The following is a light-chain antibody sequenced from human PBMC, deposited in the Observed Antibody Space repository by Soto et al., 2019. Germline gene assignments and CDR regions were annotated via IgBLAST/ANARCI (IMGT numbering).Light chain of an antibody. V-gene: IGLV1-44*01. CDR3: AAWDDSLNGLV. J-gene: IGLJ1*01. CDR2: NNN. CDR1: SSNIGPNA. Sequence: SVLTQPPSASGTPGQKVTISCSGSSSNIGPNAVNWYQQLPGTAPKLLLYNNNQRPSGVSDRFSGSKSGTSASLAISGLQSDDEADYHCAAWDDSLNGLVFGTGTKLTVL.